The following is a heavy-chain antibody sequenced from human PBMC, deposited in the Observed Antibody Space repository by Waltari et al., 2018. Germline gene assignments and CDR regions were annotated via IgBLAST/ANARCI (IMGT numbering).Heavy chain of an antibody. J-gene: IGHJ4*02. Sequence: QVLLVQSGAEVKKPGASVQVSCKASGYSFNGYYLHWVRQAPGQGLEWMGWINPNSGGTSYAQIFQGRVTMTRDTSISTAYMELSRLTSDDTAVYYCAVSYTGWYGDLDYWGQGTLVTVSS. CDR3: AVSYTGWYGDLDY. D-gene: IGHD6-19*01. CDR1: GYSFNGYY. V-gene: IGHV1-2*02. CDR2: INPNSGGT.